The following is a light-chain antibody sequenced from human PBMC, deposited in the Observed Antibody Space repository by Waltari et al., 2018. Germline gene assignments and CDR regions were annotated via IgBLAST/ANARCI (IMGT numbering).Light chain of an antibody. V-gene: IGKV3-20*01. CDR3: QHYVRLPAT. Sequence: EIVLTQSPGTLSLSPGETATLSCRASQSVGRSLAWYQQKRGQAPRLLTYGASSRATGIPDRFSGSGSGTDFSLTISRLEPEDFAVYYCQHYVRLPATFGQGTDVEIK. CDR1: QSVGRS. J-gene: IGKJ1*01. CDR2: GAS.